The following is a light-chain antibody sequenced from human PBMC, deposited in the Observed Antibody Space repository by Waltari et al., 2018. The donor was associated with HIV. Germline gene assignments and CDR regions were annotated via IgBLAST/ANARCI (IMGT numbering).Light chain of an antibody. CDR3: AAWDDSLNGLWV. CDR1: RSNIGTNT. J-gene: IGLJ3*02. CDR2: SNN. V-gene: IGLV1-44*01. Sequence: QSVLTQPPSASGTPGQRVTISCSGSRSNIGTNTVHWYQQVPGTAPKLLIFSNNLRPSGVPDRFSGSKSGTSASLAISGLQSEDEADYYCAAWDDSLNGLWVFGGGTKLTVL.